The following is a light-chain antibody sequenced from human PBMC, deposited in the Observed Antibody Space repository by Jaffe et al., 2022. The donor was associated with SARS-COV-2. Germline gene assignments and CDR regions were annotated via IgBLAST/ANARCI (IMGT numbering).Light chain of an antibody. CDR2: MAS. CDR3: QQYHSYSSFT. J-gene: IGKJ4*01. CDR1: QSVSDW. V-gene: IGKV1-5*03. Sequence: DIQMTQSPSALSASVGDRVIITCRASQSVSDWLAWYQQKPGKAPKLLIFMASTLERGVPSRFSGSGSGTEFTLTISTLQPDDFATYYCQQYHSYSSFTFGGGTKVEIK.